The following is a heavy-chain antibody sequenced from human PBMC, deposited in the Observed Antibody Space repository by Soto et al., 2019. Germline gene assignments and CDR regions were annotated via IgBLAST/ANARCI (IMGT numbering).Heavy chain of an antibody. V-gene: IGHV1-8*01. CDR2: MNPNSGNT. J-gene: IGHJ6*03. CDR1: GYTFTSYD. CDR3: ARGEQQPNYYYYYYYYMDV. D-gene: IGHD6-13*01. Sequence: ASVKVSCKASGYTFTSYDINWVRQATGRGLEWMGWMNPNSGNTGYAQKFQGRVTMTRNTSISTAYMELSSLRSEDTAVYYCARGEQQPNYYYYYYYYMDVWGKGTTVTVSS.